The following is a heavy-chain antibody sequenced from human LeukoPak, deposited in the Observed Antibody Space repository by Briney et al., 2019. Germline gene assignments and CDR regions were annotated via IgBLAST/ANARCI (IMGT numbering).Heavy chain of an antibody. CDR3: ARKYASGTYPLDY. Sequence: GVSVKVSCKASGYTFTGYYIHWVRQAPGQGLEWMGGIIPIFGTANYAQKFQGRVTITADESTSTAYMGLSSLRSEDTAVYYCARKYASGTYPLDYWGQGILVTVSS. CDR2: IIPIFGTA. D-gene: IGHD3-10*01. J-gene: IGHJ4*02. CDR1: GYTFTGYY. V-gene: IGHV1-69*13.